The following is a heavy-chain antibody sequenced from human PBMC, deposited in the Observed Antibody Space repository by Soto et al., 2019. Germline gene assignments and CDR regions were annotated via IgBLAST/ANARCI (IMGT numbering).Heavy chain of an antibody. Sequence: ASVKVSCKASGYTFTSYGISWVRQAPGKGLEWMGWISAYNGNTNYAQKLQGRVTMTTDTSTSTAYMELRSLRSDDTAVYYCASLEGYCSGGSCSNWFDPWGQGTLVTVSS. V-gene: IGHV1-18*01. J-gene: IGHJ5*02. CDR2: ISAYNGNT. D-gene: IGHD2-15*01. CDR3: ASLEGYCSGGSCSNWFDP. CDR1: GYTFTSYG.